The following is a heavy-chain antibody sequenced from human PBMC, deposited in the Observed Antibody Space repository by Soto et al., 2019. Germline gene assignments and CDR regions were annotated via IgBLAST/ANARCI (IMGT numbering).Heavy chain of an antibody. CDR1: GFTFSSYA. Sequence: GGSLRLSCAASGFTFSSYAMHWVRQAPGKGLEWVAVISYDGSNKYYADSVKGRFTISRDNSKNTLYLQMNSLRAEDTAVYYCARDRSGYDSNYYYGMDVWGQGTTVTVSS. J-gene: IGHJ6*02. D-gene: IGHD5-12*01. CDR2: ISYDGSNK. V-gene: IGHV3-30-3*01. CDR3: ARDRSGYDSNYYYGMDV.